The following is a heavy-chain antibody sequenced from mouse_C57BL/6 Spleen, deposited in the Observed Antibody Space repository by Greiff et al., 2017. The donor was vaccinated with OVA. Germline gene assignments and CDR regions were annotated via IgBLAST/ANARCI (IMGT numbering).Heavy chain of an antibody. CDR3: TKSAYYYGSSYGYFDV. Sequence: QVQLQQSGAELVRPGASVTLSCKASGYTFTDYEMHWVKQTPVHGLEWIGAFDPETGGTAYNQKFKGKAILTADKSSSTAYMELRSLTSEDSAVYYCTKSAYYYGSSYGYFDVWGTGTTVTVSS. D-gene: IGHD1-1*01. CDR1: GYTFTDYE. V-gene: IGHV1-15*01. J-gene: IGHJ1*03. CDR2: FDPETGGT.